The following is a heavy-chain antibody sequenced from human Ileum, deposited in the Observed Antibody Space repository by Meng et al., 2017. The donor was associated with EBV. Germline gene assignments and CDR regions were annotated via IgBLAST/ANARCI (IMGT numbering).Heavy chain of an antibody. CDR2: IYHSGST. CDR1: GGCISSSNW. J-gene: IGHJ4*02. Sequence: QGQLQEWGPVLVTPSGTLSPSCAVAGGCISSSNWWSWVRQPPGKGLEWVGEIYHSGSTNYNPSLKSRVTISVDKSKNQFSLKLSSVTAADTAVYYCARDFGPHQLGYWGQGTLVTVSS. D-gene: IGHD3-16*01. CDR3: ARDFGPHQLGY. V-gene: IGHV4-4*02.